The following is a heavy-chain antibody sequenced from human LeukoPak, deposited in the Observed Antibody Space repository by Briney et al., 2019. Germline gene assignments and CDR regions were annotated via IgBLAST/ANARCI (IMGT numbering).Heavy chain of an antibody. D-gene: IGHD5-12*01. V-gene: IGHV3-48*02. CDR1: GFIFRTDS. CDR3: ARELATPNFDY. J-gene: IGHJ4*02. Sequence: GGSQRLSCAASGFIFRTDSMNWVRQAPGKALEWVSYISGDSNTISYADSVKGRFSVSRDNAKNSMFLQMHSLRDEDTAVYFCARELATPNFDYWGQGTLVTVSS. CDR2: ISGDSNTI.